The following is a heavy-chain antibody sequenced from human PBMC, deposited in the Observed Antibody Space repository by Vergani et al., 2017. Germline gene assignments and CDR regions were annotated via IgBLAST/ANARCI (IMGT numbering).Heavy chain of an antibody. Sequence: QVHLVESGGGVVQPGRSLRLSCVVSGFTSSYYGMHWVRQAPGKGLEWVAVISYDGTQKYYADSVKGRFTISRDNSKNTLYLQMNSLRAEDTAVYYCAREGLSSSLGYYYYYMDVGGKGTTVTVSS. V-gene: IGHV3-30*03. CDR2: ISYDGTQK. D-gene: IGHD6-6*01. CDR1: GFTSSYYG. J-gene: IGHJ6*03. CDR3: AREGLSSSLGYYYYYMDV.